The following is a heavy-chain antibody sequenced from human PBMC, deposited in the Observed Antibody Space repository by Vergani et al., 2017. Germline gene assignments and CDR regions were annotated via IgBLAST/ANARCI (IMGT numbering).Heavy chain of an antibody. CDR2: IYTSGST. V-gene: IGHV4-61*02. D-gene: IGHD3-10*01. CDR3: AVRPRVNLVGGEIVTKRTFDY. J-gene: IGHJ4*02. CDR1: GGSISSGSYY. Sequence: QVQLQESGPGLVKPSQTLSLTCTVSGGSISSGSYYWSWIRQPAGKGLEWIGRIYTSGSTNYNPSLKSRVTISVDTSKNQFSLKLSSVTAAETAVYYCAVRPRVNLVGGEIVTKRTFDYWSQGSLVTVSS.